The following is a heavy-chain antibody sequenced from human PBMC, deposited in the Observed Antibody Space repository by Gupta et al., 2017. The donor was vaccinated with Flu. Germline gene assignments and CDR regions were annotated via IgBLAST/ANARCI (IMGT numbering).Heavy chain of an antibody. D-gene: IGHD4-23*01. CDR3: AVGGALDY. J-gene: IGHJ4*02. Sequence: QLQLQESGPGLVKPSATLSLTCTVSGGSLSSSSYYWGWIRQPPGKGLEWIGSIYYSGSTYYNPSLKSRVTISVDTSKNQFSLKLSSVTAADMDVYYCAVGGALDYWGQGTRVTVSS. CDR2: IYYSGST. CDR1: GGSLSSSSYY. V-gene: IGHV4-39*01.